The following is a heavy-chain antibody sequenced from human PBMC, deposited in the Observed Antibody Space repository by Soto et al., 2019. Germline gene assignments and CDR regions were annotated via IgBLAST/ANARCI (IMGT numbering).Heavy chain of an antibody. Sequence: QVQLVQSGAEVKKPGASVKVSCKASGYTFTSYGISWVRQAPGQGLEWMGWISAYNGNTNYAQKLQGRVTMTTDTATSTAYMELRSLRSDDTAVYYCARSKRNGGRWFSWFDPWGQGTLVTVSS. J-gene: IGHJ5*02. CDR1: GYTFTSYG. V-gene: IGHV1-18*04. D-gene: IGHD2-15*01. CDR2: ISAYNGNT. CDR3: ARSKRNGGRWFSWFDP.